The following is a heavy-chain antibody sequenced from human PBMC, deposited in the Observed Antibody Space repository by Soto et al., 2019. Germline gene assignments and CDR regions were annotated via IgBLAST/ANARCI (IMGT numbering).Heavy chain of an antibody. CDR3: ASHGDYYYYYGMDV. V-gene: IGHV3-21*01. J-gene: IGHJ6*02. CDR2: ISSSSSYI. D-gene: IGHD4-17*01. CDR1: GFTFSSYS. Sequence: GGSLRLSCAASGFTFSSYSINWGRQAPGKGLEWVSSISSSSSYIYYADSVKGRFTISRDNAKNSLYLQMNSLRAEDTAVYYCASHGDYYYYYGMDVWGQGTTVTAP.